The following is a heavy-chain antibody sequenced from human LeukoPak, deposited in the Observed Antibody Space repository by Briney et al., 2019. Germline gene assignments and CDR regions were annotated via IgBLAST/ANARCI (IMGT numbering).Heavy chain of an antibody. CDR3: VRLKVAAGSYWLDP. CDR1: GGSISSYY. V-gene: IGHV4-59*08. CDR2: ISYVGSA. D-gene: IGHD6-13*01. J-gene: IGHJ5*02. Sequence: SETLSLTCTVSGGSISSYYWSWIRQPPGKGLEWIGYISYVGSATYNPSLKSRVTISADTSKNQFSLRLSSVTAADTAVYYCVRLKVAAGSYWLDPWGQGSLVTVSS.